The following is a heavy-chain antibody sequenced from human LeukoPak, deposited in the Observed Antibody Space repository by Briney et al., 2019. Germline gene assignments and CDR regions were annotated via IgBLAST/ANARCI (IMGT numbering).Heavy chain of an antibody. CDR3: ARDLAAS. Sequence: GGSLRLSCAAAGFTFSTFAMSWVRQAPGKGLEWVSSISSAGDNTYSADSVKGRFTISRDNSKNTLFLQMTSLRADDTAVYYCARDLAASWGQGTLVTVSS. CDR1: GFTFSTFA. V-gene: IGHV3-23*01. J-gene: IGHJ4*02. D-gene: IGHD6-25*01. CDR2: ISSAGDNT.